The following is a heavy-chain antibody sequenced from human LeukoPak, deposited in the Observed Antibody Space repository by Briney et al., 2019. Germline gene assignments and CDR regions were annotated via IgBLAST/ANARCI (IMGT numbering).Heavy chain of an antibody. CDR3: AKYGIVVAGKGLPDW. CDR2: ISYDGSNK. D-gene: IGHD6-19*01. V-gene: IGHV3-30*18. CDR1: GFTFSSYG. Sequence: GGSLRLSCAASGFTFSSYGMHWVRQAPGKGLEWVAVISYDGSNKYYADSVKGRFTISRDNSKNTLHLQMHSLRAEDTAVYYCAKYGIVVAGKGLPDWWGQGTLVTVSS. J-gene: IGHJ4*02.